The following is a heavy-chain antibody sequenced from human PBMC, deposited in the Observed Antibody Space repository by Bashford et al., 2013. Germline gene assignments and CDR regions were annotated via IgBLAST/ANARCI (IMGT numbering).Heavy chain of an antibody. Sequence: ASVKVSCKTSGYTFTDYYIHWVRQAPGQRLEWMGWIHAGNAKTRYSHKFQGRVTGTWGTSASTAYMELSSLTSEDTAVYYCARARWESGTYCLDSWGQGTLVTVSS. CDR1: GYTFTDYY. V-gene: IGHV1-3*01. D-gene: IGHD1-26*01. J-gene: IGHJ4*02. CDR3: ARARWESGTYCLDS. CDR2: IHAGNAKT.